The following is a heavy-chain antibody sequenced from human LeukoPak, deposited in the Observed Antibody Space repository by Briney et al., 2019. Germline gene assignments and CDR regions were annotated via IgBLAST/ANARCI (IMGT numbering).Heavy chain of an antibody. CDR1: GGSISSGSYY. J-gene: IGHJ4*02. V-gene: IGHV4-61*02. CDR2: IYTSGST. D-gene: IGHD6-6*01. CDR3: ARDPDSSSSGVD. Sequence: SETLSLTCTVSGGSISSGSYYWSWIRQPAGKGLEWIGRIYTSGSTNYNPSLKSRVTISVDTSKNQFSLKLSSVTAADTAVYYCARDPDSSSSGVDWGQGTLVTVSS.